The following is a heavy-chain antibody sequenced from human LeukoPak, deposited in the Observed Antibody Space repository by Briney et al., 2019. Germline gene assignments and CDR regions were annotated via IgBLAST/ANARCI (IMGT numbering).Heavy chain of an antibody. CDR1: GFTFSSYA. Sequence: GGSLRLSCAASGFTFSSYAMHWVRQAPGKGLEWVAIISYDGSNKYDADSVKGRFTISRDNAKNTLYLQMNSLRAEDTAVYYCARGYYPDYWGQGTLVTVSS. CDR2: ISYDGSNK. CDR3: ARGYYPDY. D-gene: IGHD3-22*01. V-gene: IGHV3-30-3*01. J-gene: IGHJ4*02.